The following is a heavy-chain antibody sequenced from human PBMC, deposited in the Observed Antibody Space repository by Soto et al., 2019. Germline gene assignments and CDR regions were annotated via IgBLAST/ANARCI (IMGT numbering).Heavy chain of an antibody. J-gene: IGHJ3*02. V-gene: IGHV4-30-2*01. Sequence: QLPLQESGSGLVKPSQTLSLTCAVSGGSISSGGYSWSWIRQPPGKGLEWIGYIYHSGSTYDNPSLKSRVTISVDRSKNQFSLKLSSVTAADTAVYYCARAHGSGWGAFDIWGQGTMVTVSS. CDR3: ARAHGSGWGAFDI. CDR1: GGSISSGGYS. CDR2: IYHSGST. D-gene: IGHD3-10*01.